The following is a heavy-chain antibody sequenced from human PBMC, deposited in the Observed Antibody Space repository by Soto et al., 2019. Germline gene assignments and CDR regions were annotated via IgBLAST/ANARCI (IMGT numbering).Heavy chain of an antibody. J-gene: IGHJ4*02. CDR2: IKTNSDGGTV. CDR3: ATVYCATTSCYAALDY. CDR1: GFTFSNAW. V-gene: IGHV3-15*01. D-gene: IGHD2-2*01. Sequence: GRSLRLSCAASGFTFSNAWMSWVRQAPGKGLEWIGRIKTNSDGGTVDYASPVKGRFTISRDDSKSMLYLDLNSLKTEDTGVYFCATVYCATTSCYAALDYWGKGTLVTLSS.